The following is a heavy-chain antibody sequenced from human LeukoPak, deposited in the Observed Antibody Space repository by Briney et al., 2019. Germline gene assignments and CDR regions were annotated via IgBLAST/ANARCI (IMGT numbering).Heavy chain of an antibody. Sequence: SQTLSLTCAVSGGSISSGGYSWSWIRQPPGKGLEWIGYIYHSGSTYYNPSLKSRVTISVDRSKNRFSLKLSSVTAADTAVYYCARSLYGDYDGIWFDPWGQGTLVTVSS. CDR2: IYHSGST. D-gene: IGHD4-17*01. CDR1: GGSISSGGYS. CDR3: ARSLYGDYDGIWFDP. J-gene: IGHJ5*02. V-gene: IGHV4-30-2*01.